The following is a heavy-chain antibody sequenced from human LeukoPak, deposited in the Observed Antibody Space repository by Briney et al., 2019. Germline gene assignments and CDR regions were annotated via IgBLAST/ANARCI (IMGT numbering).Heavy chain of an antibody. V-gene: IGHV3-48*02. CDR3: ARPRSGYYLDGYDV. Sequence: PGGSLRLACAASGFSFSSYSMNWVRQAPGKGLEWDAYISTRSSTIYYADSLQGRFTISRDDAKKSLYLKMNSLGDEDTAVYYCARPRSGYYLDGYDVWGQGTMVTVSS. CDR2: ISTRSSTI. CDR1: GFSFSSYS. J-gene: IGHJ3*01. D-gene: IGHD3-3*01.